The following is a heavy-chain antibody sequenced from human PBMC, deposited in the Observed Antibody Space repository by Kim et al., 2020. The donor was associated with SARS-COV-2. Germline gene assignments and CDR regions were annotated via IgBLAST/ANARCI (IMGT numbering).Heavy chain of an antibody. J-gene: IGHJ6*02. CDR2: ISYDGSNK. D-gene: IGHD2-21*02. CDR1: GFTFSSYG. V-gene: IGHV3-30*18. CDR3: AKVGPDGGAMTSMPTSYYYYGMDV. Sequence: GGSLRLSCAASGFTFSSYGMHWVRQAPGKGLEWVAVISYDGSNKYYADSVKGRFTISRDNSKNTLYLQMNSLRAEDTAVYYCAKVGPDGGAMTSMPTSYYYYGMDVWGQGTTVTVSS.